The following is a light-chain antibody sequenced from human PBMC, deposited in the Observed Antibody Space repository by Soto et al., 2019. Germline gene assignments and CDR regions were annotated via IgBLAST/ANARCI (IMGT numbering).Light chain of an antibody. CDR2: AAS. Sequence: DLPMTQSPSSLSASVGDRVTITCRASQSISSYLNWYQQKPGKAPKLLIYAASSLQGGVPSRFSGSGSGTDFILTISSLQPEDFATYYCQQSYSTPQNTFGQGTKLEIK. V-gene: IGKV1-39*01. J-gene: IGKJ2*01. CDR3: QQSYSTPQNT. CDR1: QSISSY.